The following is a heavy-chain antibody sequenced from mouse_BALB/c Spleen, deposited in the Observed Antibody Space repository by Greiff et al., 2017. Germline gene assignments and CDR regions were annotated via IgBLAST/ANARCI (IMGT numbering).Heavy chain of an antibody. D-gene: IGHD1-1*01. CDR1: GYTFTNYW. Sequence: VQLQQSGAELVRPGTSVKISCKASGYTFTNYWLGWVKQRPGHGLEWIGDIYPGGGYTNYNEKFKGKATLTADTSSSTAYMQLSSLTSEDSAVYFCARGYYGSSWFAYWGQGTLVTVSA. CDR2: IYPGGGYT. V-gene: IGHV1-63*02. J-gene: IGHJ3*01. CDR3: ARGYYGSSWFAY.